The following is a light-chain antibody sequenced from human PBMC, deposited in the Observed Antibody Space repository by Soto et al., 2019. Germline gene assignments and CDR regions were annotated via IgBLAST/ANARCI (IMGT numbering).Light chain of an antibody. J-gene: IGLJ1*01. CDR3: CSYAGTYPYV. Sequence: QSALTQPRSVSGSPGQSVTISCTGTSSDVGAYNYVSWYQQHPGKAPKLMIFDVTKRPSGVPDRFSGSKSGNTASLTISGLQAEDEADYFCCSYAGTYPYVFGTGTRSPS. CDR2: DVT. V-gene: IGLV2-11*01. CDR1: SSDVGAYNY.